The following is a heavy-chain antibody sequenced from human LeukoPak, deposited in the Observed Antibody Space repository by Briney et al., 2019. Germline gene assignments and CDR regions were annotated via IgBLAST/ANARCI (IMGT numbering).Heavy chain of an antibody. CDR3: AKANYYGSGDTAFDI. CDR1: GFTFSSYA. CDR2: MSHSGGST. D-gene: IGHD3-10*01. Sequence: GGSLRLSCAASGFTFSSYAMSWVRQAPGKGLEWVSVMSHSGGSTYYADSVKGRFTISRDNSKNTLYLQMNSLRAEDTAVYYCAKANYYGSGDTAFDIWGQGTMVTVSS. J-gene: IGHJ3*02. V-gene: IGHV3-23*01.